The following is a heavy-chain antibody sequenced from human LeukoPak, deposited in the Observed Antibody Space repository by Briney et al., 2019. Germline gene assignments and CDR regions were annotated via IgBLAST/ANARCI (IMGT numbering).Heavy chain of an antibody. V-gene: IGHV5-10-1*01. J-gene: IGHJ4*02. Sequence: LGESLKISCKGFGYSFTTYWISWVRQMPGKGLEWMGRIDPSDFYTDYSPSFQDHVSISADKSISTAYLQWSSLKASDTAMYYCARYGSGFDNWGQGTLVTVSS. CDR2: IDPSDFYT. D-gene: IGHD6-19*01. CDR3: ARYGSGFDN. CDR1: GYSFTTYW.